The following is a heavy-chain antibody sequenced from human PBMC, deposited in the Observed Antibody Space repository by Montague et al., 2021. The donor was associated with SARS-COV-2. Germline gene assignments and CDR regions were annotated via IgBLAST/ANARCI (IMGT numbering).Heavy chain of an antibody. Sequence: SRSLSLAASGFTFSSYAMHWVRQAPGKGLEWAAVISYDGSNKYYADSVKGRFTISRDNSKNTLYLQMNSLRAEDTAVYYCARSTGSYWAPFVNWGQGTLVTVSS. CDR1: GFTFSSYA. J-gene: IGHJ4*02. D-gene: IGHD1-26*01. V-gene: IGHV3-30-3*01. CDR3: ARSTGSYWAPFVN. CDR2: ISYDGSNK.